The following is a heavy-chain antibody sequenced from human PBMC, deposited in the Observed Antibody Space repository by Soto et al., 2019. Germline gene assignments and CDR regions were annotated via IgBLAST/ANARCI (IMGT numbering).Heavy chain of an antibody. CDR3: ARIVESDYTIDFDL. J-gene: IGHJ2*01. V-gene: IGHV4-30-4*01. Sequence: QVQRQESGPGLVKPSQTLSLTCTVPGGSISSGDYYWTWIRQPPGKGLEWIGYIYYSGRTNYNPSLSSRLTISVDTSKNQFSLNLSSVTAADTAVYYCARIVESDYTIDFDLWGRGTLVTVSS. D-gene: IGHD3-3*01. CDR2: IYYSGRT. CDR1: GGSISSGDYY.